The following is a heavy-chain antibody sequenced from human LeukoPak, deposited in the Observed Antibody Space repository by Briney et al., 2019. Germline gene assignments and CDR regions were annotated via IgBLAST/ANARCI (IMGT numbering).Heavy chain of an antibody. V-gene: IGHV3-21*06. CDR2: IISSGSYM. CDR3: ARHYYDSSGYYSCDY. D-gene: IGHD3-22*01. Sequence: GGSLRLSCAASGFTFDDYAMHWVRQAPGKGLEWVSSIISSGSYMYYADSVKGRFTISRDNAKNSLYLQMNSLRAEDTAVYYCARHYYDSSGYYSCDYWGQGTLVIVSS. CDR1: GFTFDDYA. J-gene: IGHJ4*02.